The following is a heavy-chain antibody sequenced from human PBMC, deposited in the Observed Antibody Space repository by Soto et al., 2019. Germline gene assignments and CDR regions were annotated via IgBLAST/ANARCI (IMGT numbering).Heavy chain of an antibody. CDR3: ARDGDRGYDMDV. Sequence: EVQMVESGGGLVQPGGSLRLSCAGSGFTFSTYNMDWVRQAPGKGLEWISYITNTGETIYYADSVRGRFTISRDNAKNALFLQMNSLRDEYTDVYYCARDGDRGYDMDVWGQGTTVTVSS. CDR2: ITNTGETI. CDR1: GFTFSTYN. V-gene: IGHV3-48*02. J-gene: IGHJ6*02.